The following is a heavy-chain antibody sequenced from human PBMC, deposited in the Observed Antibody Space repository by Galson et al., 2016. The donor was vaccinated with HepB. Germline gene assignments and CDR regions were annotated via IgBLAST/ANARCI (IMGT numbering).Heavy chain of an antibody. V-gene: IGHV3-11*03. D-gene: IGHD5-12*01. CDR1: GFTFNDFTFNDFY. CDR3: ASHSPGFSGYED. Sequence: SLRLSCAAFGFTFNDFTFNDFYMSWVRQAPGKGLEWISYIHATNGFTSYADSVRGRFTISRDNARHLLYLQMNNLRADDTAVYYCASHSPGFSGYEDWGQGTLVTVSS. CDR2: IHATNGFT. J-gene: IGHJ4*02.